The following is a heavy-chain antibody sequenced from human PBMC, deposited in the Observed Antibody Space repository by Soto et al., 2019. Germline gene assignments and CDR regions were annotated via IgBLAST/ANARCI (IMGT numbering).Heavy chain of an antibody. V-gene: IGHV1-3*01. CDR3: ARAAVGIYSGYEVDAFDI. J-gene: IGHJ3*02. CDR2: INAGNGNT. D-gene: IGHD5-12*01. Sequence: ASVKVSCKASGYTFTSYAMHWVRQAPGQRLEWMGWINAGNGNTKYSQKFQGRVTITRDTSASTAYMELSSLRSEDTAVYYCARAAVGIYSGYEVDAFDIWGQGTMVTVSS. CDR1: GYTFTSYA.